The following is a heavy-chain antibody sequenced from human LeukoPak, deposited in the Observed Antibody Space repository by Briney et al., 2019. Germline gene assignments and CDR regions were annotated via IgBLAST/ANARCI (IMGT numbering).Heavy chain of an antibody. CDR1: GGSISSGGYY. V-gene: IGHV4-30-2*01. D-gene: IGHD2-2*01. CDR2: IYHSGST. CDR3: AIDRQVIVPAAMGWFDR. J-gene: IGHJ5*02. Sequence: PSQTLSLTCTVSGGSISSGGYYWSWIRQPPGKGLEWLGYIYHSGSTYYNASLKSRVTISVDRSKNQFSLKLISVPAADTAVYYCAIDRQVIVPAAMGWFDRWGQGTLVTVSS.